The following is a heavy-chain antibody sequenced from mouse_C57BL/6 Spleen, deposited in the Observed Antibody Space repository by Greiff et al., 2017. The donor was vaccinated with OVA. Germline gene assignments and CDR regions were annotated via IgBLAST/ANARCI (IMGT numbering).Heavy chain of an antibody. CDR3: ARRYYYGSSHGYFDV. Sequence: QVQLQQPGAELVRPGTSVKLSCKASGYTFTSYWMHWVKQRPGQGLEWIGVIDPSDSYTNYNQKFKGKATLTVATSSSTAYMQLSSLTSEDSAVYYCARRYYYGSSHGYFDVWGTGTTVTVSS. CDR1: GYTFTSYW. D-gene: IGHD1-1*01. V-gene: IGHV1-59*01. CDR2: IDPSDSYT. J-gene: IGHJ1*03.